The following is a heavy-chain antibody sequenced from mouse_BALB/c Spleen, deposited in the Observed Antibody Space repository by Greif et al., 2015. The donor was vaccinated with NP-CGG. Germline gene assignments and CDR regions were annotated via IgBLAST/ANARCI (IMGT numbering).Heavy chain of an antibody. CDR3: ARWAMISTMDY. D-gene: IGHD2-4*01. CDR2: ISSGGGNT. V-gene: IGHV5-9*03. Sequence: EVQRVESGGDLVKPGGSLELSCAASGFTFSNYTMSWVRQTPEKRLEWVATISSGGGNTYYPDSVKGRFTISRDNAKNNLYLQMSSLRSEDTALYYCARWAMISTMDYWGQGTSVTVSS. J-gene: IGHJ4*01. CDR1: GFTFSNYT.